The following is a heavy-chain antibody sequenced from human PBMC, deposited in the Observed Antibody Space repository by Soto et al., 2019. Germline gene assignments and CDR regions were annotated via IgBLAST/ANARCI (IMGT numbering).Heavy chain of an antibody. V-gene: IGHV3-74*01. CDR3: AREDFWSFA. J-gene: IGHJ5*02. D-gene: IGHD3-3*01. Sequence: EVQLAESGGGFVEPGGSLRLSCVVSGFSLSRAWMDWVRQVPGKGLVWVSRINKDATTTYADSVKRRFTISRDTAKNTLYLQMNSLRAEDTALYYCAREDFWSFAWGQGTLVTVSS. CDR2: INKDATT. CDR1: GFSLSRAW.